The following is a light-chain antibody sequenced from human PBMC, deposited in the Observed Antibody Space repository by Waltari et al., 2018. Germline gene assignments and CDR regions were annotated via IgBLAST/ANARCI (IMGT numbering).Light chain of an antibody. V-gene: IGLV6-57*02. CDR3: QSYDHNNVL. J-gene: IGLJ2*01. CDR2: EDN. Sequence: NFMLTQPHSVSESLGKTVTISCTGSGANIANTSVHWYHQRPGSAPTTVIHEDNRRPSGVPDRFSGSIDSSSSSASLTISGLKTEDEADYYCQSYDHNNVLFGGGTKLTVL. CDR1: GANIANTS.